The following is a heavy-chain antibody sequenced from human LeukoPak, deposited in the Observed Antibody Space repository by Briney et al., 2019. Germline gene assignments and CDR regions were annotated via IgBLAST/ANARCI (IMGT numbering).Heavy chain of an antibody. D-gene: IGHD3-22*01. Sequence: PSETLSLTCTVSGYSISSGYYWDWIRQPPGKGLEWIGSIYHSGSTYYNPSLKSRVTILVDTSKNQFSLKLSSVTAADTAVYYCARGGYCYDSSGYIRYFDYWGQGTLVTVSS. CDR1: GYSISSGYY. CDR2: IYHSGST. J-gene: IGHJ4*02. CDR3: ARGGYCYDSSGYIRYFDY. V-gene: IGHV4-38-2*02.